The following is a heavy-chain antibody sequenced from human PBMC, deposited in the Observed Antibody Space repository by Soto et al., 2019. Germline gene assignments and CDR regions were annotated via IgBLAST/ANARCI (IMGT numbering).Heavy chain of an antibody. V-gene: IGHV4-39*01. CDR1: GGSISSSSYY. CDR2: IYYSGST. Sequence: SETLSLTCTVSGGSISSSSYYLGWIRQPPGKGLEWIGTIYYSGSTYYNPSLKSRVTISVDTPKNQFSLKLSSVTATDTAVYYCARHGNTVTTGYYYGMDVWGQGTTVTVSS. CDR3: ARHGNTVTTGYYYGMDV. D-gene: IGHD4-17*01. J-gene: IGHJ6*02.